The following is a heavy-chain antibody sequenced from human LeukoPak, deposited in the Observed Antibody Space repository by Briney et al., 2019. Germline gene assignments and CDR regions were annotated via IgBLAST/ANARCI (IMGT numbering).Heavy chain of an antibody. CDR1: GFTFTTYA. Sequence: GGSLRLSCAVSGFTFTTYAMTWVRQAPGKGLEWVSAISGSGGSTFYADSVKGRFTISRGNSKNTLYLEMNSLRAEDTALFYCAKSGDQVTVTKLDYWGQGTLVTVSS. D-gene: IGHD4-17*01. V-gene: IGHV3-23*01. CDR3: AKSGDQVTVTKLDY. CDR2: ISGSGGST. J-gene: IGHJ4*02.